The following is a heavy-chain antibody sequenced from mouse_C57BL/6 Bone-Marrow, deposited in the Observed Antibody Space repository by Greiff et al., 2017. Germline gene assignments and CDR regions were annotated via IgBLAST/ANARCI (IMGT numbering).Heavy chain of an antibody. J-gene: IGHJ1*03. Sequence: QVQLQQSGPELVKPGASVKISCKASGYAFSRSWMNWVKQRPGKGLEWIGRIYPGDGDTNYNGKFKGKATLTADKSSSTAYMQLSSLTSEDSAVYFWARSPRDVWGTGTTVTVSS. CDR3: ARSPRDV. CDR2: IYPGDGDT. CDR1: GYAFSRSW. V-gene: IGHV1-82*01.